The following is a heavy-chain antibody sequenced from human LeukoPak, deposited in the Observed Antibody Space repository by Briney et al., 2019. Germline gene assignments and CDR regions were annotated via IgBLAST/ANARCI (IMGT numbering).Heavy chain of an antibody. Sequence: KDGESPKISCKGSGYRFTTYWIAWVRQMPGKGLEWMGIIYPGDSDTRYSPSFQGQVTISADKSISTAYLQWSGLKASGTAMYYCARRTEGMDVWGQGTTVTVS. CDR1: GYRFTTYW. J-gene: IGHJ6*02. CDR2: IYPGDSDT. CDR3: ARRTEGMDV. V-gene: IGHV5-51*01.